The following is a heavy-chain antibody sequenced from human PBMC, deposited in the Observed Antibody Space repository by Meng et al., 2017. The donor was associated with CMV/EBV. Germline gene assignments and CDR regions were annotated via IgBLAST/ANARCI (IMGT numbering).Heavy chain of an antibody. CDR2: ISASGGST. Sequence: GFGFTFSSYAMTWVRQAPRKGLEWVSGISASGGSTYYADSVKGRCTISRDNSKNTLYLQMNSLRAEDTAVYYCAKGVVAAADNPLDHWGQGTLVTVSS. D-gene: IGHD2-15*01. CDR3: AKGVVAAADNPLDH. CDR1: GFTFSSYA. J-gene: IGHJ4*02. V-gene: IGHV3-23*01.